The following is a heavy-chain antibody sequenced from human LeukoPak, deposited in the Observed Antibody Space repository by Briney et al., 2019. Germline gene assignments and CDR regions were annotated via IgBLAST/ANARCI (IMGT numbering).Heavy chain of an antibody. D-gene: IGHD3-9*01. CDR2: INWNSGNI. CDR1: GFTFDDYA. J-gene: IGHJ6*02. V-gene: IGHV3-9*01. CDR3: AKENYNILTGYKGYGMDV. Sequence: PGRSLRLSCAASGFTFDDYAMHWVRQAPGKGLEWVSGINWNSGNIGYADSVKGRFTISRDNAKNSLYLQMNSLRAEDTALYYCAKENYNILTGYKGYGMDVWGQGTTVTVSS.